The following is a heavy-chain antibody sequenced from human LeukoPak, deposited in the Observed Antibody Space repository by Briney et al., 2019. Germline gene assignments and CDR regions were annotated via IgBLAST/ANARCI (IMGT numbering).Heavy chain of an antibody. J-gene: IGHJ4*02. V-gene: IGHV3-23*01. CDR1: GYTFSSHG. Sequence: GGSLRLSCAASGYTFSSHGLTWVRQAPGKGLEWASTINGAGDNTYYAETVKGRFTISRDNSKNTLYLQMHSLRAEDTAIYYCAKVSVCYGCYLDYWGQGTLVTVS. D-gene: IGHD3-16*01. CDR3: AKVSVCYGCYLDY. CDR2: INGAGDNT.